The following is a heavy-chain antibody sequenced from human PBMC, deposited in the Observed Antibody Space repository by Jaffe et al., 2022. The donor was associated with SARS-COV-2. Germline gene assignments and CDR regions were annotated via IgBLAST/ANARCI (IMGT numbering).Heavy chain of an antibody. CDR2: ISYDGTIK. Sequence: QVQLVESGGGVVQPGRSLRLSCAASGFTFSDFAIHWVRQAPGKGLEWVALISYDGTIKFYADSVKGRFTISRDNSKNTLFLEMNNLRTEDTAVYYCAGWVSGREFSYYYGFDVWGQGTTVTVSS. J-gene: IGHJ6*02. CDR3: AGWVSGREFSYYYGFDV. V-gene: IGHV3-30-3*01. CDR1: GFTFSDFA. D-gene: IGHD3-16*01.